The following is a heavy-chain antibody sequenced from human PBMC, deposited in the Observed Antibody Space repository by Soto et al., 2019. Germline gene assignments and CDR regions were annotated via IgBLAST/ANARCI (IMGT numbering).Heavy chain of an antibody. CDR2: INYRGVTT. J-gene: IGHJ3*02. D-gene: IGHD6-19*01. CDR1: GFTFSNYA. V-gene: IGHV3-23*01. Sequence: EVQLLESGGGLVQPGGSLRLSCAASGFTFSNYAMSWVRQAPGKGLEWASTINYRGVTTYYADSVKGRFTISRDNSKNTMYLQMNSLRAEDTAIYYCVKQGIAVAFDTFDIWGQGTLVTVSS. CDR3: VKQGIAVAFDTFDI.